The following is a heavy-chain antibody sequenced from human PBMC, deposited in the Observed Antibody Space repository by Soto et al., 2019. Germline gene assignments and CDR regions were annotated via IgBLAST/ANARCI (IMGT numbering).Heavy chain of an antibody. D-gene: IGHD2-21*02. Sequence: QVPLQESGPRLVRPSGTLSLTYTVSSGSISTANWWSWVRQPPGRGLEWIGEIYHSGSTNYNLSLKSRVTLSVDKSKNQFSLRLSSVTAADTAMYYCARRGGGVVLTATTPFDYWGQGTLVTVSS. CDR1: SGSISTANW. V-gene: IGHV4-4*02. CDR3: ARRGGGVVLTATTPFDY. CDR2: IYHSGST. J-gene: IGHJ4*02.